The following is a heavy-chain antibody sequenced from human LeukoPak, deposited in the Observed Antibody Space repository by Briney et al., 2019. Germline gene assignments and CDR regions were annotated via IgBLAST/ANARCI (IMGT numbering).Heavy chain of an antibody. Sequence: ASVKVSCKASGYTFASYYMHWVRQAPGQRLEWMGIINPSGGSTTYAQKFQGRVTMTRDTSTSTVYMELSSLRSEDTAVYYCARDSTPTYYSGTYYFEYWGQGTLVTVSS. J-gene: IGHJ4*02. CDR3: ARDSTPTYYSGTYYFEY. D-gene: IGHD1-26*01. V-gene: IGHV1-46*01. CDR1: GYTFASYY. CDR2: INPSGGST.